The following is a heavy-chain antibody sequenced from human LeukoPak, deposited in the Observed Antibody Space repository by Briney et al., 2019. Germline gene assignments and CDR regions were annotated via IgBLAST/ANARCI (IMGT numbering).Heavy chain of an antibody. CDR3: ASPGELPFDY. Sequence: TSETLSLTCTVSGGSISSRSYYWGWIRQPPGKGLEWIGSIYYSGSTYYNPSLKSRVTISVDTSKNQFSLKLSSVTAADTAVYYCASPGELPFDYWGQGTLVTVSS. CDR2: IYYSGST. V-gene: IGHV4-39*01. CDR1: GGSISSRSYY. D-gene: IGHD1-26*01. J-gene: IGHJ4*02.